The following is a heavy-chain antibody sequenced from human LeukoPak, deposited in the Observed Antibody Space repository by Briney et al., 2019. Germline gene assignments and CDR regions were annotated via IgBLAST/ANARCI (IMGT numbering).Heavy chain of an antibody. Sequence: GGSLRLSCAAAGFTFSDYWMSWVRQAPGKGLEWVANIKQDGSEKYYVDSVKGRFTISRDNAKNSLSLHMNSLRAEDTVVYYCARLWATVIDWGAFDIWGQGTMITVSS. J-gene: IGHJ3*02. D-gene: IGHD4-17*01. V-gene: IGHV3-7*01. CDR3: ARLWATVIDWGAFDI. CDR2: IKQDGSEK. CDR1: GFTFSDYW.